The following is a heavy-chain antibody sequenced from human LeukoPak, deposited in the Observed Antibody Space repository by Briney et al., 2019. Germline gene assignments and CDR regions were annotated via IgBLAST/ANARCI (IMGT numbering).Heavy chain of an antibody. D-gene: IGHD3-9*01. Sequence: PGGSLRLSCAAPGFTFSSYAMHWVRQAPGKGLEWVAVISYDGSNKYYADSVKGRFTISRDNSKNTLYLQMNSLRAEDTAVYYCARVYHYDILTGYFDYWGQGTLVTVSS. CDR2: ISYDGSNK. V-gene: IGHV3-30*04. CDR3: ARVYHYDILTGYFDY. CDR1: GFTFSSYA. J-gene: IGHJ4*02.